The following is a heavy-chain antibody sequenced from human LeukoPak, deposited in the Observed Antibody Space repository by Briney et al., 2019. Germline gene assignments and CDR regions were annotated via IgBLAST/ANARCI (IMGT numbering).Heavy chain of an antibody. D-gene: IGHD3-10*01. Sequence: SETLSLTCAISSVSFSGYFWSGIRQSPGKGLEGIGEINQNEITNYNPSLKSRITISLDPSTNQFSLKMSAVTAADTAVYYCARLGMVRGLILTHYYNMDVWGKGTTVTISS. J-gene: IGHJ6*03. CDR3: ARLGMVRGLILTHYYNMDV. CDR2: INQNEIT. CDR1: SVSFSGYF. V-gene: IGHV4-34*01.